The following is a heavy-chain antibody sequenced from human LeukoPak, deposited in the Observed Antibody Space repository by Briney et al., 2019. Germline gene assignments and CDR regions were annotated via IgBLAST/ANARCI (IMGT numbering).Heavy chain of an antibody. V-gene: IGHV4-39*01. D-gene: IGHD6-6*01. CDR2: IHYSGST. Sequence: PSETLSLTCSVSGTSISSSGYFWGWIRQSPGKGLQWIGSIHYSGSTFYNPSLKSRVTISQDMSKDQFSLKLTSVTAADTAVYYCAALDSSSGWFDPWGRGILVTVSS. J-gene: IGHJ5*02. CDR1: GTSISSSGYF. CDR3: AALDSSSGWFDP.